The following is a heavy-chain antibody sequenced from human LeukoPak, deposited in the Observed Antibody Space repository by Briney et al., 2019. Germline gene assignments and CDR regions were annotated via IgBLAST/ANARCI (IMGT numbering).Heavy chain of an antibody. CDR1: GGSISPYY. V-gene: IGHV4-59*08. J-gene: IGHJ4*02. Sequence: PSETLSLTCTVSGGSISPYYWSWTRQPPGKDLEWIAFIFYSGSTHYNPSLTSRVTISVDTSKNQFSLKLASVTAADTAVYYCARHSVASPHYFDYWGQGALVTVSS. CDR3: ARHSVASPHYFDY. CDR2: IFYSGST. D-gene: IGHD5/OR15-5a*01.